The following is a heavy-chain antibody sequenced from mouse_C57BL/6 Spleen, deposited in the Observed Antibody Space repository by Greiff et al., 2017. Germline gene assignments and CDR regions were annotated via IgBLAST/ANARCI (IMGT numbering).Heavy chain of an antibody. CDR2: INPSTGGT. CDR3: ARSDYYGSSSYFDY. Sequence: EVKLEESGPELVKPGASVKISCKASGYSFTGYYMNWVQQSPEKSLEWIGEINPSTGGTTYNQKFKAKATLTVDKSSSTAYMQLKSLTSEDSAVYYCARSDYYGSSSYFDYWGQGTTLTVSS. V-gene: IGHV1-42*01. CDR1: GYSFTGYY. J-gene: IGHJ2*01. D-gene: IGHD1-1*01.